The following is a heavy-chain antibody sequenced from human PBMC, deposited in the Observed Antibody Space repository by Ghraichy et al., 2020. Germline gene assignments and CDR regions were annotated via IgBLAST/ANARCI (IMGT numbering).Heavy chain of an antibody. Sequence: LTCAASGFTFSSYAMGWVRQAPGKGLEWVSAITGSGDNTQYADSVKGRFTFSRDNSKNTLYLQLSSLRAEDTAVYYCAKYSSHWWNDVLDIWGQGTMVTVSS. CDR2: ITGSGDNT. J-gene: IGHJ3*02. V-gene: IGHV3-23*01. D-gene: IGHD2-8*02. CDR1: GFTFSSYA. CDR3: AKYSSHWWNDVLDI.